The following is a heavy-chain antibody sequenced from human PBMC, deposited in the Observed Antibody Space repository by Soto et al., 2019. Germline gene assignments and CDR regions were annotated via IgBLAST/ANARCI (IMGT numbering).Heavy chain of an antibody. CDR2: ISAYNGNT. D-gene: IGHD3-3*01. V-gene: IGHV1-18*01. Sequence: GASVKFSCKASGYTFTSYGISWVRQAPGQGLEWMGWISAYNGNTNYAQKLQGRVTMTTDTSTSTAYMELRSLRSEDTAVYYCARPSYDFWSGYYTGIYYYGMDVWGQGTTVTVSS. CDR3: ARPSYDFWSGYYTGIYYYGMDV. CDR1: GYTFTSYG. J-gene: IGHJ6*02.